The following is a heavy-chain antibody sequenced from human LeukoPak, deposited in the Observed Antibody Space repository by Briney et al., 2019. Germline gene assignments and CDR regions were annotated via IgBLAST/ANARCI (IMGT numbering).Heavy chain of an antibody. V-gene: IGHV3-23*01. CDR3: EKHRSGNYAFDY. D-gene: IGHD1-26*01. CDR1: GFTFSTCG. Sequence: GGSLRLSCAASGFTFSTCGMSSVRQAPGKGLEWVSVITRGGGSTYNADSVKGRFTISRDNSRNTLYLQMNSLRAEDTAVYYCEKHRSGNYAFDYWGQGTLVTVSS. J-gene: IGHJ4*02. CDR2: ITRGGGST.